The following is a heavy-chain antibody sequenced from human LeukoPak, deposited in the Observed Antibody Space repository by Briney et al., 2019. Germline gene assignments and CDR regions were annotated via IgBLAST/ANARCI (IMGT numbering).Heavy chain of an antibody. J-gene: IGHJ6*02. CDR2: INPNSGDT. CDR3: ARDTIAGYYGMDV. CDR1: GYTFTGSY. D-gene: IGHD5-24*01. V-gene: IGHV1-2*04. Sequence: EASVKVSCKASGYTFTGSYMHWVRQAPGQGLEWMGWINPNSGDTNYAQKFQGSVTMTRDTSISTAYMELSRLRSDDTAVYYCARDTIAGYYGMDVWGQGTTVTVSS.